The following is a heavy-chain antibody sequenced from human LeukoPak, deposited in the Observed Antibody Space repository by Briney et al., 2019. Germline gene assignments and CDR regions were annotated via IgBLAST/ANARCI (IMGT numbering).Heavy chain of an antibody. Sequence: PGGSLRLSCAASGFTFSSYAMSWVRQAPGKGLEWVSAISGSGGSTYYADSVKGRFTISRDNSKNTLYLQMNSLRAEDTAVYYCAKSYVWGSYRPPFDYWGQGTLVTVSS. CDR3: AKSYVWGSYRPPFDY. J-gene: IGHJ4*02. V-gene: IGHV3-23*01. CDR2: ISGSGGST. CDR1: GFTFSSYA. D-gene: IGHD3-16*02.